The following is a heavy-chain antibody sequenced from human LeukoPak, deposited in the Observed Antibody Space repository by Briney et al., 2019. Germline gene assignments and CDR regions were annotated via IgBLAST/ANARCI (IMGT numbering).Heavy chain of an antibody. J-gene: IGHJ4*02. CDR1: GYTFTSYG. Sequence: ASVKVSCKASGYTFTSYGISWVRQAPGQGLEWMGWISAYNGNSNYAQKFQGRVTMTTDTSTSTGYMELRSLRSDDTAVYYCASTAMVRSDFDYWGQGTLVTVSS. CDR2: ISAYNGNS. CDR3: ASTAMVRSDFDY. D-gene: IGHD5-18*01. V-gene: IGHV1-18*01.